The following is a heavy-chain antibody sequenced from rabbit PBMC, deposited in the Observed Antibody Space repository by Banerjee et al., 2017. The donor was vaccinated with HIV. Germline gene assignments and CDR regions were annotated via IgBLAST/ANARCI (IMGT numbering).Heavy chain of an antibody. D-gene: IGHD8-1*01. CDR3: ARAGSGYGAILTRLNL. V-gene: IGHV1S40*01. Sequence: QSLEESGGDLVKPGASLTLTCTASGFSFSSSYYMCWVRQAPGKGLEWIACIYGGSSGDTYYASWAKGRFTISKTSSTTVTLQMTSLTAADTATYFCARAGSGYGAILTRLNLWGPGTLVTVS. CDR1: GFSFSSSYY. CDR2: IYGGSSGDT. J-gene: IGHJ3*01.